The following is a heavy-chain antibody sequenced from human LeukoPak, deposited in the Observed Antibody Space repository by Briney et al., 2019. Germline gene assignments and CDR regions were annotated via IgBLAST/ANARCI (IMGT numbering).Heavy chain of an antibody. Sequence: ASVKVSFKASGYTFTNYYMHWVRQAPGQGLEWVGIINPSGGNTSYAQKFQGRLTMTRDTSTSTVYMDLSSLRSEDTAVYYCASFIAVAGTEFDYWGQGTLVTVSS. CDR1: GYTFTNYY. D-gene: IGHD6-13*01. CDR3: ASFIAVAGTEFDY. CDR2: INPSGGNT. J-gene: IGHJ4*02. V-gene: IGHV1-46*01.